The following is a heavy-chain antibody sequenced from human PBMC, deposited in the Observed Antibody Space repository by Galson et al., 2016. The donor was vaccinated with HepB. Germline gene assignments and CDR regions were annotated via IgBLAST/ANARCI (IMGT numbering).Heavy chain of an antibody. Sequence: TLSLTCTVSGGSISSGDYYWSWIRQPPGKGLQWVGYIYYSGSTYYNPSLKSRLTISVDTSKNQFSLNLRSVTAADTAVYFCARWKFEQQLVGRDSWLDPWGQGTLVTVSS. CDR2: IYYSGST. J-gene: IGHJ5*02. CDR3: ARWKFEQQLVGRDSWLDP. D-gene: IGHD6-13*01. V-gene: IGHV4-30-4*01. CDR1: GGSISSGDYY.